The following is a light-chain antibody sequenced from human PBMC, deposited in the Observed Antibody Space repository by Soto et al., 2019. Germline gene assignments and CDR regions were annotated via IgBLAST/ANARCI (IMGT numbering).Light chain of an antibody. Sequence: EIVLTQSPGTLSLSPGERATHSCRASQSVDSSYLAWYQQTPGQAPRLLMYGASSRATGIPDRFSGSGSGTDFTLTINRLEPEDFAVYYCQQYGNSPPTFGQGTKVDIK. V-gene: IGKV3-20*01. J-gene: IGKJ1*01. CDR3: QQYGNSPPT. CDR2: GAS. CDR1: QSVDSSY.